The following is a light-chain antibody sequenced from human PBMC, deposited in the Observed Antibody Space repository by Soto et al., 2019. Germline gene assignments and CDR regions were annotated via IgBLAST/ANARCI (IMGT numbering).Light chain of an antibody. J-gene: IGLJ1*01. CDR3: CSDAGSYTHV. CDR2: DVI. CDR1: SSDVGAYIY. V-gene: IGLV2-11*01. Sequence: QSALTQPRSVSGSPGQSVTFSCTGTSSDVGAYIYVSWYQQHPGKAPKLIIYDVIKRPSGVPDRFSGSKSGNTASLTISGLQAEDEADYYCCSDAGSYTHVFGTGTKVTVL.